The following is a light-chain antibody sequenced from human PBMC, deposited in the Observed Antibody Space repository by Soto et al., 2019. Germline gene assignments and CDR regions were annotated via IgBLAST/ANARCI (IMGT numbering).Light chain of an antibody. CDR1: QSLSGW. Sequence: DIQMTQSPSTLSASVGERVTITSRASQSLSGWLAWYQQKPGKAPKLLIFASSVLESGVPSRFGGGGSGTEYTLTISSLQPDDFATYYCQQYETYPYTFGQGTKLEIK. CDR2: ASS. V-gene: IGKV1-5*03. J-gene: IGKJ2*01. CDR3: QQYETYPYT.